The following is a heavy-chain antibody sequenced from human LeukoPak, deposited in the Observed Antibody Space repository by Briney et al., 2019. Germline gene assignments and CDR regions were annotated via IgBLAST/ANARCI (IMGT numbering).Heavy chain of an antibody. CDR2: ITNDGSST. J-gene: IGHJ4*02. Sequence: GGSLRLSCAASGLTFSSHWMHWVRQAPGKGLVWVSRITNDGSSTTYADSVKGRFTISRDNSKNTLYLQMNSLRAEDTAVYYCAKNPTYSSSFVDYWGQGTLVTVSS. D-gene: IGHD6-13*01. CDR3: AKNPTYSSSFVDY. CDR1: GLTFSSHW. V-gene: IGHV3-74*01.